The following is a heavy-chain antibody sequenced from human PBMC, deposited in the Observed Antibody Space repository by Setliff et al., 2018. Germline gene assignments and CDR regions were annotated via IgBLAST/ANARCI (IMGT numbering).Heavy chain of an antibody. Sequence: GGSLRLSCAASGFTFSSYALHWVRQAPGKGLEWVTLISYEGIDKYYVDSVKGRFTISRDNSKNTLYLEMNSLRAGDTAVYYCAKDYSMAITVGYFQHWGHGTLVTVSS. D-gene: IGHD1-20*01. V-gene: IGHV3-30*18. CDR2: ISYEGIDK. J-gene: IGHJ1*01. CDR1: GFTFSSYA. CDR3: AKDYSMAITVGYFQH.